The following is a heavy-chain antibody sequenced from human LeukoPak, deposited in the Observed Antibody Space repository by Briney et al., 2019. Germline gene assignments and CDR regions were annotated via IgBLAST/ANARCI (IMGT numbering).Heavy chain of an antibody. CDR3: ARGRDDYYAYGMDV. D-gene: IGHD3-10*01. CDR1: GGSFSGYY. V-gene: IGHV4-34*01. Sequence: SETLSLTCAVYGGSFSGYYWSWIRQPPGKGLEWIGEINHSGSTNYNPSLKSRVNISVDTSKNQFSMKLSSVTAADTAVYYCARGRDDYYAYGMDVWGQGTTVTVSS. CDR2: INHSGST. J-gene: IGHJ6*02.